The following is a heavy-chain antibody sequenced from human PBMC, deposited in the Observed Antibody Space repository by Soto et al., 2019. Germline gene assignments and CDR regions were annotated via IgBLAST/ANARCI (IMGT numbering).Heavy chain of an antibody. Sequence: SGPTLVNPTQTLTLTCTFSGFSLTTSGVGVGWIRQPPGKAPEWLALIYWNDDKRYSTSLKTRLTISKDTSKNQVVLTMTNMDPVDTATYYCARSTYYYDSSGYPEPYNWFDPWGQGTLVTVSS. CDR1: GFSLTTSGVG. CDR2: IYWNDDK. D-gene: IGHD3-22*01. CDR3: ARSTYYYDSSGYPEPYNWFDP. V-gene: IGHV2-5*01. J-gene: IGHJ5*02.